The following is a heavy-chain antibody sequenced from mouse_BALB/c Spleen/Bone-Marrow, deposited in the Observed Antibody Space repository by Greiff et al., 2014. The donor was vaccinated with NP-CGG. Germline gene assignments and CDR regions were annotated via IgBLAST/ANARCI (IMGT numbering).Heavy chain of an antibody. CDR3: ARWEYYAMDY. CDR1: GFNIKDTY. D-gene: IGHD4-1*01. J-gene: IGHJ4*01. Sequence: ESGAELVKPGASVKLSCTASGFNIKDTYMHWVKQRPEQGLEWIGRIDPANGNTKYDPKFQSKATITADTSSNTAYLQLSSLTSEDTAVYYCARWEYYAMDYWGQGTSVTVSS. V-gene: IGHV14-3*02. CDR2: IDPANGNT.